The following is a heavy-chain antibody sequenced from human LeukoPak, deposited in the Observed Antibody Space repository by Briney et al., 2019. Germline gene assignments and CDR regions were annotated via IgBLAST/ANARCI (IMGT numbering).Heavy chain of an antibody. CDR3: ARVGSIAAAGTPDY. CDR1: GFTFSDYY. J-gene: IGHJ4*02. D-gene: IGHD6-13*01. CDR2: ISGSGCYT. V-gene: IGHV3-11*06. Sequence: GGSLRLSCAAPGFTFSDYYMTWIRQAPGKGLEWLSYISGSGCYTNYADSVKGRFTTSRDNAKNSLYLQMNSLRAEDTAVYYCARVGSIAAAGTPDYWGQGTLVTVSS.